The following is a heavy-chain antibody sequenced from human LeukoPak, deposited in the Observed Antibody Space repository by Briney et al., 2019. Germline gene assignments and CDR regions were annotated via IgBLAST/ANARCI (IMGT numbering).Heavy chain of an antibody. CDR1: GYTFTSYD. CDR3: ARGVLAAADTYNWFDP. CDR2: MNPNSGNT. V-gene: IGHV1-8*01. Sequence: ASVKVSCKASGYTFTSYDINWVRQATGQGLEWMGWMNPNSGNTAYAQKFQGRVTMTRDTSISTAYMELSSLTSEDTALYYCARGVLAAADTYNWFDPWGQGTLVTVSS. J-gene: IGHJ5*01. D-gene: IGHD6-13*01.